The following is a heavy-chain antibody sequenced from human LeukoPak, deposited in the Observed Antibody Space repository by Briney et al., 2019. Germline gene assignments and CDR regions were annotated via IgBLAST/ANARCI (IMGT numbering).Heavy chain of an antibody. CDR2: ISYDGSNK. Sequence: GGSLRLSCAASGFTFSSYGMHWVRQAPGKGLEWVAVISYDGSNKYYADSVKGRFTISRDNSKNTLYLQMNSLRAEETAVYYCAKDTEYSSSWYYHGMDVWGQGTTVTVSS. D-gene: IGHD6-13*01. CDR1: GFTFSSYG. J-gene: IGHJ6*02. V-gene: IGHV3-30*18. CDR3: AKDTEYSSSWYYHGMDV.